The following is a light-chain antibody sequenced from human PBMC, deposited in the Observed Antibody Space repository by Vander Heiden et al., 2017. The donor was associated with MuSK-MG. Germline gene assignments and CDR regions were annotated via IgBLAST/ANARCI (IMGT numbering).Light chain of an antibody. CDR2: LGS. J-gene: IGKJ1*01. Sequence: DIVMTQSPLSLPVTPGEPASISCRSSEGLLHINGYNYLDWYLQKPGQSPQPLIYLGSNRASGVPDRFSGSGSGTDFTLKISRVEADDVGVYYCMQALQTPRTFGQGTKVEIE. CDR1: EGLLHINGYNY. V-gene: IGKV2-28*01. CDR3: MQALQTPRT.